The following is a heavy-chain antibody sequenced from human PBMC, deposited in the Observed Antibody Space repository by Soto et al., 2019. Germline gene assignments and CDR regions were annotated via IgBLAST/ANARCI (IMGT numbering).Heavy chain of an antibody. CDR2: IYYSGST. CDR1: GGSISSSSYY. D-gene: IGHD5-12*01. CDR3: ARQSSSYGSLWYSGYVYYYHYMDV. Sequence: SETLSLACTVSGGSISSSSYYWGWIRQPPGKGLEWIGSIYYSGSTYYNPSLKSRVTISVDTSKNQFSLKLSSVTAADTAVYYCARQSSSYGSLWYSGYVYYYHYMDVWGKGTTVPVSS. V-gene: IGHV4-39*01. J-gene: IGHJ6*03.